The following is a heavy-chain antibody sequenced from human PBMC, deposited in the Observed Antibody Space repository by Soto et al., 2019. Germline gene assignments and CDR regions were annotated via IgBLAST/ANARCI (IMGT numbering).Heavy chain of an antibody. CDR1: GGSIGSSTYY. V-gene: IGHV4-39*01. Sequence: SETLSLTCTVSGGSIGSSTYYWGWIRQPPGKGLEWIGSIYYSGTTYYSPALKSRVTISVDTSKNEFSLKMYSVTAADTATYYCGGSGYGYYYYGTDLWGQGTTVTVS. D-gene: IGHD5-18*01. CDR3: GGSGYGYYYYGTDL. CDR2: IYYSGTT. J-gene: IGHJ6*02.